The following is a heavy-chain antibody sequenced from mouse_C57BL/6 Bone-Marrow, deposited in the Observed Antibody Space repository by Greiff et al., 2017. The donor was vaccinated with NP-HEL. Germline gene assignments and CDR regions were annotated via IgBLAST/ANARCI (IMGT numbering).Heavy chain of an antibody. Sequence: VKLQESGAELVRPGTSVKVSCKASGYAFTNYLIEWVKQRPGQGLEWIGVINPGSGGTNYNEKFKGKATLTADKSSSTAYMQLSSLTSEDSAVYFCARREETWFAYWGQGTLVTVSA. CDR1: GYAFTNYL. J-gene: IGHJ3*01. CDR2: INPGSGGT. V-gene: IGHV1-54*01. CDR3: ARREETWFAY.